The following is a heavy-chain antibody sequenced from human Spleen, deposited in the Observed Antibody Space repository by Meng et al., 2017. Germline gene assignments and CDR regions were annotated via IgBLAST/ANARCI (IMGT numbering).Heavy chain of an antibody. V-gene: IGHV3-21*01. Sequence: EVQLVESGGGLVQPGGSLRLSCAASGFIFSDSSMNWVRLAPGKGLEWVSSISRDSVYIYYADSVKGRFTISRDNAKNSLYLQMNSLRAEDTGIYYCARDGSSWSRDYWGQGTLVTVSS. CDR1: GFIFSDSS. CDR2: ISRDSVYI. J-gene: IGHJ4*02. CDR3: ARDGSSWSRDY. D-gene: IGHD6-13*01.